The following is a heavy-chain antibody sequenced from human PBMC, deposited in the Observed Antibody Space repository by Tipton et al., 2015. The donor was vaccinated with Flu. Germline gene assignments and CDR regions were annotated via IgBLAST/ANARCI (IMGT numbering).Heavy chain of an antibody. CDR1: GYSFSSYG. D-gene: IGHD3-3*01. Sequence: QLVQSGPEVKKPGASVKVSCKASGYSFSSYGVSWVRQAPGQGLEWMAMISAYNGDTKYAQNFQGRVSLTTDTSTNTAHMELRNLRSDDTAVYFCARDLPQRFLRNDGFEIWGQGTLVTVSS. CDR3: ARDLPQRFLRNDGFEI. V-gene: IGHV1-18*01. J-gene: IGHJ3*02. CDR2: ISAYNGDT.